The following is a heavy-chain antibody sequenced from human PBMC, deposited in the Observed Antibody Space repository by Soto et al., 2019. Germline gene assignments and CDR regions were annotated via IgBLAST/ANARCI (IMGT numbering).Heavy chain of an antibody. D-gene: IGHD3-22*01. J-gene: IGHJ1*01. Sequence: PGESLKLSCKGSGYSFTSYWIAWVRQMPGKGLEWMGIIYPSDSDTRYSPSFQGQVTISADKYISTAYLQWSSLKASDTAMYYCVRLPYYYDSSGYYSYFQHWGQGTLVTVSS. V-gene: IGHV5-51*01. CDR3: VRLPYYYDSSGYYSYFQH. CDR1: GYSFTSYW. CDR2: IYPSDSDT.